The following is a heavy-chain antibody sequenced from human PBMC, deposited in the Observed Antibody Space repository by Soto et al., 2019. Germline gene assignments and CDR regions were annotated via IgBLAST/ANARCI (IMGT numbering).Heavy chain of an antibody. D-gene: IGHD2-15*01. J-gene: IGHJ3*02. Sequence: SETLSLTCAVYGGSFSGYYWSWIRRPPGKGLEWIGEINHSGSTNYNPSLKSRVTISVDTSKNQFSLKLSSVTAADTAVYYCARSLYCSGGSCYRGADAFDIWGQGTMVTV. CDR1: GGSFSGYY. CDR3: ARSLYCSGGSCYRGADAFDI. V-gene: IGHV4-34*01. CDR2: INHSGST.